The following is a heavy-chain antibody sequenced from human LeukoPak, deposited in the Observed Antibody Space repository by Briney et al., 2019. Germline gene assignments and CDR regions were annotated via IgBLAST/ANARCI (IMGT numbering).Heavy chain of an antibody. CDR2: INPNSGGT. Sequence: ASVKVSCKASGGTFSSYAISWVRQAPGQGLEWMGWINPNSGGTNYAQKFQGRVTMTRDTSISTAYMELSRLRSDDTAVYYCAKGANQKSPPYSSSLQLGIDYWGQGTLVTVSS. CDR3: AKGANQKSPPYSSSLQLGIDY. V-gene: IGHV1-2*02. CDR1: GGTFSSYA. D-gene: IGHD6-13*01. J-gene: IGHJ4*02.